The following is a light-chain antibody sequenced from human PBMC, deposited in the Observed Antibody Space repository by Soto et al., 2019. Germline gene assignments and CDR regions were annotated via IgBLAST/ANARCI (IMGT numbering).Light chain of an antibody. Sequence: QSALTQPASVSGSPGQSITISCTGTSSDVGGYNYVSWYQLHPGKAPKLLIYDVSNRPSGISNRFSGSKSDNTASLTISGLQTEDEADYYCSSYTTSNTRQIVFGTGTKVTVL. CDR3: SSYTTSNTRQIV. J-gene: IGLJ1*01. CDR1: SSDVGGYNY. CDR2: DVS. V-gene: IGLV2-14*03.